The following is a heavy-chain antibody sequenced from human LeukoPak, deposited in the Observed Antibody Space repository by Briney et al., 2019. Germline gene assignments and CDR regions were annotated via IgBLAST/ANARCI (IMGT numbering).Heavy chain of an antibody. Sequence: SVKVSCKASGYTFTSYYMHWVRQAPGQGLEWMGGIIPIFGTANYAQKFQGRVTITADESTSTAYMELSSLRSEDTAVYYCARQSSSGGVLWGQGTTVTVSS. CDR2: IIPIFGTA. CDR1: GYTFTSYY. CDR3: ARQSSSGGVL. D-gene: IGHD3-16*01. J-gene: IGHJ6*02. V-gene: IGHV1-69*13.